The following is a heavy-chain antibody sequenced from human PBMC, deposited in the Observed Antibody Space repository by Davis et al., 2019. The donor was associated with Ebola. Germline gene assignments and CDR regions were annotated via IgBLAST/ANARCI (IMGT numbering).Heavy chain of an antibody. CDR3: ATSVPYGSGSYYADAFDI. J-gene: IGHJ3*02. D-gene: IGHD3-10*01. CDR1: GYTLTDLS. Sequence: ASVKVSCKVSGYTLTDLSMHWVRQAPGKGLEWMGGFDPEDGETIYAQKFQGRVTMTEDTSTDTAYMELSSLRSEDTAVYYCATSVPYGSGSYYADAFDIWGQGTMVTVSS. V-gene: IGHV1-24*01. CDR2: FDPEDGET.